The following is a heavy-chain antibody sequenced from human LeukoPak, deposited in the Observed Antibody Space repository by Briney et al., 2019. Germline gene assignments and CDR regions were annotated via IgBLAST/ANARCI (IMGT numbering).Heavy chain of an antibody. Sequence: GGSLRLSCAASGFTFSSYSMNWVRQAPGKGLEWISSISSSSSYIYYADSVKGRFTISRDNAKNSLYLQMNSLRAEDTAVYYCARGLYYDSSGYGPLDYWGQGTLVTVSS. CDR2: ISSSSSYI. CDR3: ARGLYYDSSGYGPLDY. CDR1: GFTFSSYS. D-gene: IGHD3-22*01. J-gene: IGHJ4*02. V-gene: IGHV3-21*01.